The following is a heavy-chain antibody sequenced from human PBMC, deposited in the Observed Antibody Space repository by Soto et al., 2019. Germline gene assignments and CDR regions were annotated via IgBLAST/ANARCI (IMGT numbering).Heavy chain of an antibody. CDR1: GASISPYF. V-gene: IGHV4-59*01. Sequence: SETLSLTCTVSGASISPYFWSWVRQPPRKGLEWIGYIYDNGRTDYNPSLKSRVTISVDTSKNQFSLKVNSMTAADTAVYYCARADPNWRPIDDWGQGILVTVSS. CDR2: IYDNGRT. D-gene: IGHD1-1*01. CDR3: ARADPNWRPIDD. J-gene: IGHJ4*02.